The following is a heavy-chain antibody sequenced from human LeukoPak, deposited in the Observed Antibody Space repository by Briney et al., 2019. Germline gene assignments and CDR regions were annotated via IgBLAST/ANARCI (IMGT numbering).Heavy chain of an antibody. Sequence: GGSLRLSCAASGFTFSSYGMHWVRQAPGKGVEWVAVISYDGSNKYYADSVKGRFTISRDNSKNTLYLQMNSLRAEDTAVYYCAKELDTGYDFWSGYYYFDYWGQGTLVTVSS. D-gene: IGHD3-3*01. CDR1: GFTFSSYG. V-gene: IGHV3-30*18. CDR2: ISYDGSNK. CDR3: AKELDTGYDFWSGYYYFDY. J-gene: IGHJ4*02.